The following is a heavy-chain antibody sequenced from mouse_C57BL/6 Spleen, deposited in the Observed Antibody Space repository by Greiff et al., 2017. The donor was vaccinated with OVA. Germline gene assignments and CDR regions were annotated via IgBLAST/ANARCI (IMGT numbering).Heavy chain of an antibody. V-gene: IGHV5-16*01. CDR2: INYDGSST. CDR1: GFTFSDYY. J-gene: IGHJ4*01. Sequence: EVQVVESEGGLVQPGSSMKLSCTASGFTFSDYYMAWVRQVPEKGLEWVANINYDGSSTYYLDSLKSRFIISRDNAKNILYLQMSSLKSEDTATYYCARAHYYAMDYWGQGTSVTVSS. CDR3: ARAHYYAMDY.